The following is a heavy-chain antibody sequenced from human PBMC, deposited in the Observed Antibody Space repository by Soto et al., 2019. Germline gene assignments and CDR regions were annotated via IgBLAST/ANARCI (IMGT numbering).Heavy chain of an antibody. V-gene: IGHV3-9*01. CDR3: ARDTDSDTWNDPFDY. CDR2: ISWNSGST. D-gene: IGHD1-1*01. CDR1: GFIFDDFA. Sequence: DVQLVESGGGLVQPGRSLRLSCAASGFIFDDFAMHWVRQAPGKGLEWVSGISWNSGSTDYAASVKGRFIISRENARNSLYLQMNSLRPEDTALYDGARDTDSDTWNDPFDYWGQGALVIVS. J-gene: IGHJ4*02.